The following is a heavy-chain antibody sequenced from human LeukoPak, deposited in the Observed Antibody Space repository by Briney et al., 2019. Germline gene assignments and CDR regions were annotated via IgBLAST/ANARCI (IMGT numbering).Heavy chain of an antibody. CDR3: ARTQYYYDSSGYYYWFDP. CDR2: IYYSGST. Sequence: SETLSLTCTVSGGSISSSSYYWSWIRQPPGKGLEWIGYIYYSGSTNYNPSLKSRVTISVDTSKNQFSLKLSSVTAADTAVYYCARTQYYYDSSGYYYWFDPWGQGTLVTVSS. D-gene: IGHD3-22*01. CDR1: GGSISSSSYY. V-gene: IGHV4-61*01. J-gene: IGHJ5*02.